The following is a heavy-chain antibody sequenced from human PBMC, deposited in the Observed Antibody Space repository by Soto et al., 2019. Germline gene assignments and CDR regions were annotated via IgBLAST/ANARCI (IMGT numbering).Heavy chain of an antibody. J-gene: IGHJ5*01. CDR2: VHISGHS. CDR1: GGSVRAPDW. Sequence: QVHLQESGPGLVAPSGTLSLTCTLSGGSVRAPDWWNWVRQSPDKGLEWIAEVHISGHSNYNTSLRSRVSVSIDGSKNQFYLNLNSVTAADTAVYYCARVRQGCSANNCYFDPWGQGTQVTISS. D-gene: IGHD1-1*01. CDR3: ARVRQGCSANNCYFDP. V-gene: IGHV4-4*02.